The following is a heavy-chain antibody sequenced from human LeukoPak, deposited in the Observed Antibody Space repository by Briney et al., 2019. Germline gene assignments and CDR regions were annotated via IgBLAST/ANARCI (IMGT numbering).Heavy chain of an antibody. V-gene: IGHV3-30*18. J-gene: IGHJ4*02. D-gene: IGHD5-12*01. CDR1: GFTFSSYG. Sequence: GGSLRLFCAASGFTFSSYGMHWVRQAPGKGLEWVAVISYDGSNKYYADSVKGRFTISRDNSKNTLYLQMNSLRAEDTAVYYCAKDDRYSGYDIRGSGDYWGQGTLVTVSS. CDR2: ISYDGSNK. CDR3: AKDDRYSGYDIRGSGDY.